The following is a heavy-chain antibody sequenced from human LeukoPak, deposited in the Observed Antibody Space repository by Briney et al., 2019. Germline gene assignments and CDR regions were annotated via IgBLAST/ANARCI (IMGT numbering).Heavy chain of an antibody. V-gene: IGHV3-66*02. Sequence: GGSLRLSCAASGFTVSSNYMSWVRQAPGKGLEWVSVIYSGGSTYYADSVKGRFTISRDNSKNTLYLQMNSLRAEDTAVYYCARDPTYYYDSSGYPNDAFDIWGQGTMVTLSS. CDR3: ARDPTYYYDSSGYPNDAFDI. D-gene: IGHD3-22*01. CDR2: IYSGGST. J-gene: IGHJ3*02. CDR1: GFTVSSNY.